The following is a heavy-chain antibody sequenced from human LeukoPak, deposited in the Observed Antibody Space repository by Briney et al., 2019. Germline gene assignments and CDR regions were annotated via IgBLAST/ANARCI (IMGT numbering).Heavy chain of an antibody. CDR2: INKDGSEM. CDR1: GFTFSSHW. CDR3: ETYDGAGRGY. J-gene: IGHJ4*02. V-gene: IGHV3-7*01. D-gene: IGHD4/OR15-4a*01. Sequence: PGGPLRLSCSASGFTFSSHWMNWVRQAPGKGLEWVAIINKDGSEMNYVDSATGRFTISRDNAKNSLYLQMDSLRVEDTAMYYCETYDGAGRGYWGQGTLVAVSS.